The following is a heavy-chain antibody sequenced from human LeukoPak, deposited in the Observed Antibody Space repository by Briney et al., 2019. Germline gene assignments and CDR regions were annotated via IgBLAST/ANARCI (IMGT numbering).Heavy chain of an antibody. J-gene: IGHJ5*02. CDR3: AREDWSDYYDSSGYALDP. V-gene: IGHV3-64*01. CDR2: ISGNGGST. CDR1: GFTFSSYA. D-gene: IGHD3-22*01. Sequence: QSGGSLRLSCAASGFTFSSYAMHWVRQAPGKGLEYVSAISGNGGSTYYANSVKGRFTISRDNSKNTLYLQMGSLRAEDMAVYYCAREDWSDYYDSSGYALDPWGQGTLVTVSS.